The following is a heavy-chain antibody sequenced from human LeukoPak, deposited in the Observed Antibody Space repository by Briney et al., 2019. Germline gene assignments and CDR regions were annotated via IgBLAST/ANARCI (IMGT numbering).Heavy chain of an antibody. D-gene: IGHD5-24*01. Sequence: GGSLRLSCAASGFTVSSNYMSWVRQAPGKGLEWVSVIYSGGSTYYADSVKGRFTISRDNSKNTLYLQMNSLRAEDTAVYYCARERDGYNFLRYFDYWGQGTLVTVSS. CDR1: GFTVSSNY. CDR2: IYSGGST. V-gene: IGHV3-53*01. CDR3: ARERDGYNFLRYFDY. J-gene: IGHJ4*02.